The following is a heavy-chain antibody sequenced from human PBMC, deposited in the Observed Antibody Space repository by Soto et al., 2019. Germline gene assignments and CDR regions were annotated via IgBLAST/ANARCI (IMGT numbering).Heavy chain of an antibody. V-gene: IGHV4-30-2*01. CDR3: ARGPPLGY. Sequence: SETLSLTFAVSGGSISRGGYSWSWIRQPPGKGLEWIGYIYHSGSTYHNPSLKSRVTISVDRSKNQFSLKLSSVTAADTAVYYCARGPPLGYWGQGTLVTVSS. CDR2: IYHSGST. J-gene: IGHJ4*02. CDR1: GGSISRGGYS.